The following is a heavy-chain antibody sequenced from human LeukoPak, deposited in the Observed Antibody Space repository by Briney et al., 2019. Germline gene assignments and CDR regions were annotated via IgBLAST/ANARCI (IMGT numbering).Heavy chain of an antibody. CDR2: ISPGDFDT. CDR1: GYSFTTYW. Sequence: GESLKISCKGSGYSFTTYWVAWVRQMPGKGLEWMGMISPGDFDTRYSPSFKGQVTISADKSISTAYLQWSSLKASDTAIYYCARHQGGMDVWGQGTTVTVS. J-gene: IGHJ6*02. CDR3: ARHQGGMDV. V-gene: IGHV5-51*01.